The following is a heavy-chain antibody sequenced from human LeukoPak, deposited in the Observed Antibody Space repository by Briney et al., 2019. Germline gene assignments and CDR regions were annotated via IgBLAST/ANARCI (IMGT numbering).Heavy chain of an antibody. CDR2: LSGSGGST. CDR3: AKDGYTSSLNHPGAAEFDY. V-gene: IGHV3-23*01. J-gene: IGHJ4*02. D-gene: IGHD6-6*01. CDR1: GFTFSTQA. Sequence: PTGGSLSLFCGPSGFTFSTQAMSSVRQAPGKWLEWVSYLSGSGGSTKYAPSVKGRFTISRDESKNTLYLQMNSLRAEGTAVYYCAKDGYTSSLNHPGAAEFDYWGQGTLVTVSS.